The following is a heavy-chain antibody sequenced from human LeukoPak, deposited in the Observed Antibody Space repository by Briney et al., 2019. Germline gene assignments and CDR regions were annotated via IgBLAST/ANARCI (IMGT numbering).Heavy chain of an antibody. CDR2: ISWNSGSI. CDR1: GFTFDDYA. D-gene: IGHD3-16*02. Sequence: GGSLRLSCAASGFTFDDYAMHWVRQAPGKGLEWVSGISWNSGSIGYADSVKGRFTISRDNAKNSLYLQMNSLRAEDTALYYCAKGIQEDGGVIVMPFDYWGQGTLVTVSS. V-gene: IGHV3-9*01. CDR3: AKGIQEDGGVIVMPFDY. J-gene: IGHJ4*02.